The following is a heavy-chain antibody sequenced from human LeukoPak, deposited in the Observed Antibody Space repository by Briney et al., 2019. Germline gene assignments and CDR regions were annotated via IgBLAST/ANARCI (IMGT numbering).Heavy chain of an antibody. CDR1: GFTFSSYA. J-gene: IGHJ6*02. V-gene: IGHV3-23*01. CDR3: AKDGTVVTRYYYGMDV. CDR2: ISGSGGST. D-gene: IGHD4-23*01. Sequence: PGGSLRLSCAASGFTFSSYAMSWVRQAPGKGLEWVSAISGSGGSTYYVDSVKGRFTISRDNSKNTLYLQMNSPRAEDTAVYYCAKDGTVVTRYYYGMDVWGQGTTVTVSS.